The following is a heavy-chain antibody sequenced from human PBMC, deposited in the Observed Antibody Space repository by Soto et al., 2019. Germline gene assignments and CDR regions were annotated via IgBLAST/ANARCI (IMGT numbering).Heavy chain of an antibody. D-gene: IGHD1-20*01. Sequence: QVQLVQSGAEVKTPGSSVKVSCKASGGTFSTYSISWVRQAPGQGLEWMGESLPIFGTSHYAQNFQGRVTITADESTSTVYMELSSLRSDDTAVYYCARGGRYPKSSSYYGMDVWGQGTTVTVSS. CDR1: GGTFSTYS. CDR3: ARGGRYPKSSSYYGMDV. J-gene: IGHJ6*02. CDR2: SLPIFGTS. V-gene: IGHV1-69*01.